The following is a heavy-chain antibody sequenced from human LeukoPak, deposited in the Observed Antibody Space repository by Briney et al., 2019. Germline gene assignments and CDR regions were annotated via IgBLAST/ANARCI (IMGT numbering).Heavy chain of an antibody. D-gene: IGHD3-22*01. V-gene: IGHV4-28*01. CDR2: IYYSGST. CDR1: GYSISSSNW. CDR3: ARTYYYDSSGYYFPGAFDI. Sequence: PSETLSLTCAVSGYSISSSNWWGWIRQPPGKGLEWIGYIYYSGSTYYNPSLKSRVTMSVDTSKNQFSLKLSSVTAVDTAVYYCARTYYYDSSGYYFPGAFDIWGQGTVVTVSS. J-gene: IGHJ3*02.